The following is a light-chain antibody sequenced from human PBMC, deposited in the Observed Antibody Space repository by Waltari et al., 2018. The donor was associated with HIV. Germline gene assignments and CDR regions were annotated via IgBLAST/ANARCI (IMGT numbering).Light chain of an antibody. CDR1: SSDVGGYNY. CDR3: SSYTTSSTYVV. CDR2: EVT. V-gene: IGLV2-14*01. J-gene: IGLJ2*01. Sequence: PGQSITISCTGTSSDVGGYNYVSWYQQHPGKAPKLIIYEVTNRPSGVSDRFSGSKSGNTASLTISGLQAEDEADYYCSSYTTSSTYVVFGGGTKLTVL.